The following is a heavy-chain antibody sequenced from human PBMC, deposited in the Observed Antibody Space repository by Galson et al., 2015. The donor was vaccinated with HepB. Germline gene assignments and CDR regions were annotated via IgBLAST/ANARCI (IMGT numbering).Heavy chain of an antibody. CDR2: IAYDASTK. CDR3: AKAMFKYWSIPLSYNMDV. D-gene: IGHD2-8*02. V-gene: IGHV3-30*18. Sequence: SLRLSCAVSGFAFNSYTMHWVRQAPGQGLEWVAVIAYDASTKYYTDSVKGRFTISRDNSKNTLYLQMNGLRAEDTAVYYCAKAMFKYWSIPLSYNMDVWGKGTTVTVSS. J-gene: IGHJ6*03. CDR1: GFAFNSYT.